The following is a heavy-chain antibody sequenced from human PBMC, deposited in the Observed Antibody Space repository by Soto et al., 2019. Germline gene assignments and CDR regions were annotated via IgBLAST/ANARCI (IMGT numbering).Heavy chain of an antibody. CDR1: GGSIRSGGYS. CDR3: ARAGGLGAVAADY. V-gene: IGHV4-30-2*01. Sequence: PSETLSLTCAVSGGSIRSGGYSWSWIRQPPGKGLEWIGYIYHSGSTYYNPSLKSRVTISVDRSKNQFSLKLSSVTAADTAVYYCARAGGLGAVAADYWGEGTLVTVSS. J-gene: IGHJ4*02. D-gene: IGHD6-19*01. CDR2: IYHSGST.